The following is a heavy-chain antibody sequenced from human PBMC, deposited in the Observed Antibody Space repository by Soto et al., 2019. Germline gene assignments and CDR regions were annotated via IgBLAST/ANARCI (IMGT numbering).Heavy chain of an antibody. CDR2: ISGSGGST. D-gene: IGHD3-10*02. CDR1: GFIFSSYA. V-gene: IGHV3-23*01. Sequence: EVQLLESGGGLVQPGGSLRLSCAASGFIFSSYAMSWVRQAPGKGLEWVSAISGSGGSTYYADSVKGRFTISRDNSKNTLYPQMNSLSAEETVVYCWAIRLLFGELPIWGPGALVTVSS. CDR3: AIRLLFGELPI. J-gene: IGHJ4*02.